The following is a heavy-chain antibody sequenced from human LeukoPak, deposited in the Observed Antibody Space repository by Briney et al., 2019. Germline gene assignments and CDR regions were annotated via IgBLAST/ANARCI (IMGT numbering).Heavy chain of an antibody. J-gene: IGHJ2*01. CDR3: ARGGSSWYFDL. CDR1: GGTFSSYA. V-gene: IGHV1-69*05. D-gene: IGHD6-13*01. CDR2: IIPIFGTA. Sequence: SVKVSCKASGGTFSSYAISWVRQAPGQGLEWMGGIIPIFGTANYAQKFQGRVTIATDGSTSTAYMELSSLRSEDTAVYYCARGGSSWYFDLWGRGTLVTVSS.